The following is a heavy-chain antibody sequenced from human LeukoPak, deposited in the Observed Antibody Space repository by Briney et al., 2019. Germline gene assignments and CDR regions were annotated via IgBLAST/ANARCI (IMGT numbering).Heavy chain of an antibody. CDR2: INPNSGGT. D-gene: IGHD3-3*01. Sequence: ASVKVSCKASGYTFTGYYMHWVRQAPGQGLEWMGWINPNSGGTNYAQKFQGRVTMTRDTSISTAYMELSRLRSDDTAVYYCARDHPTPFLEWLFTPDYWGQGTLVTVSS. CDR1: GYTFTGYY. V-gene: IGHV1-2*02. J-gene: IGHJ4*02. CDR3: ARDHPTPFLEWLFTPDY.